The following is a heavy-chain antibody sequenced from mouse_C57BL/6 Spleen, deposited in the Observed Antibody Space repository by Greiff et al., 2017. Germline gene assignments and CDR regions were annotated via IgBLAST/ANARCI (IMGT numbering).Heavy chain of an antibody. Sequence: QVQLQQSGAELVRPGTSVKVSCKASGYAFTNYLIEWVKQRPGQGLEWIGVINPGSGGTNYNEKFKGKATLTADKSSSTAYLQLSSLTSEDSAVCFCARIFYGNYEGGAMAYWGQGTSVTVSA. CDR1: GYAFTNYL. V-gene: IGHV1-54*01. D-gene: IGHD2-1*01. CDR2: INPGSGGT. J-gene: IGHJ4*01. CDR3: ARIFYGNYEGGAMAY.